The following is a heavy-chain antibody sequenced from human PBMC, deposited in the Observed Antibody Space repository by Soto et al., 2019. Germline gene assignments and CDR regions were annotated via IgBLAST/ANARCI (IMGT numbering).Heavy chain of an antibody. CDR2: IWYDGINK. CDR3: ARGRDAFDI. CDR1: GFTFSSYV. J-gene: IGHJ3*02. Sequence: QVQLVESGGGVVQPGRSLRLSCASSGFTFSSYVMHWVRQAPGRGLEWVAVIWYDGINKYYADSVKGRFTISRDNSKNTLYLQMNSLRAEDTAVYYCARGRDAFDIWGRGTMVTVSS. V-gene: IGHV3-33*01.